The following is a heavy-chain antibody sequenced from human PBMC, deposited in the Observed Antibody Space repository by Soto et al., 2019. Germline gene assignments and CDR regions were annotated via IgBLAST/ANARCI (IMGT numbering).Heavy chain of an antibody. CDR1: GYTFTSYA. Sequence: QVQLVQSGAEEKKPGASVKVSCKASGYTFTSYAMHWVRQAPGQRLEWMGWINAGNGNTKYSQKFQGRVTITRDTPASTAYEELSSLRSEDTAVYYSARGITLPTPVANWGEGTLATVSS. CDR2: INAGNGNT. J-gene: IGHJ4*02. D-gene: IGHD1-20*01. CDR3: ARGITLPTPVAN. V-gene: IGHV1-3*05.